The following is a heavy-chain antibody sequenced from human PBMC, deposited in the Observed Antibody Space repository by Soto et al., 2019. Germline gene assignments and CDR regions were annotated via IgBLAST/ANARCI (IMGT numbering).Heavy chain of an antibody. D-gene: IGHD3-3*01. Sequence: SETLSLTCAVYGGSFSGYYWSWIRQPPGKGLEWIGEINHSGSTNYNPSLKSRVTISVDTSKNQFSLKLSSVTAADTAVYYCARVGTIFGVVRFDYYMDVWGKGTTVTVLL. CDR3: ARVGTIFGVVRFDYYMDV. CDR2: INHSGST. V-gene: IGHV4-34*01. CDR1: GGSFSGYY. J-gene: IGHJ6*03.